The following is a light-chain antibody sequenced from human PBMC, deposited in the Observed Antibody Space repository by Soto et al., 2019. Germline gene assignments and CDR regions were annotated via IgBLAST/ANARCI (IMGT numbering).Light chain of an antibody. J-gene: IGKJ2*01. Sequence: EIVMTQSPASLSVSPGEGATLSCKASQTVASNLAWYQQKPGQGPRLLIHGASTRATGVPARFSGSGSGTDFTLTTSSLQSEDFAVYYYQQYHNWPPQYTFGQGTKLHIK. CDR2: GAS. CDR3: QQYHNWPPQYT. CDR1: QTVASN. V-gene: IGKV3-15*01.